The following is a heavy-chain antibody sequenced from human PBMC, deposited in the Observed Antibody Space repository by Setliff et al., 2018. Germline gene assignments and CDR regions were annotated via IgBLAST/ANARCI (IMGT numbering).Heavy chain of an antibody. CDR1: GYIFTSYG. CDR2: IIPMFGTP. D-gene: IGHD2-15*01. J-gene: IGHJ5*02. Sequence: GASVKVSCKASGYIFTSYGFGWVRQAPGQGLEWMGGIIPMFGTPAYAQKFQDRVTITTDESTSTAYMELDSLRSEDTAVYYCARSPAVLGIVYLDPWGQGTLVTVSS. V-gene: IGHV1-69*05. CDR3: ARSPAVLGIVYLDP.